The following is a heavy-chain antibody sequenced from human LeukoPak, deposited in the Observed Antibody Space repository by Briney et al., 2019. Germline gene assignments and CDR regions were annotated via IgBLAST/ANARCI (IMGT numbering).Heavy chain of an antibody. Sequence: ASVKVSCKASGYTFNGYYMHWVRQAPGQGLEWMGWINPNSGGTNYAQKFQGRVTMTRDTSISTAYMELSRLRSDDTAVYYCARDLIRDGYNYGFLYMDVWGKGTTVTVSS. CDR3: ARDLIRDGYNYGFLYMDV. CDR2: INPNSGGT. V-gene: IGHV1-2*02. D-gene: IGHD5-24*01. CDR1: GYTFNGYY. J-gene: IGHJ6*03.